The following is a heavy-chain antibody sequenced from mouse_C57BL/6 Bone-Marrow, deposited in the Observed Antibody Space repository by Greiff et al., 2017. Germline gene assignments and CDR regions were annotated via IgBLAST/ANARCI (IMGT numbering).Heavy chain of an antibody. Sequence: VQLQQPGAELVRPGTSVKLSCKASGYTFTSYWMHWVKQRPGQGLEWIGVIDPSDSYTNYNQKFKGKATLTVDTSSSTAYMQLSSLTSEDSAVYYCAREGIYYGYGVVFAYWGQGTLVTVSA. CDR1: GYTFTSYW. D-gene: IGHD2-2*01. CDR2: IDPSDSYT. V-gene: IGHV1-59*01. J-gene: IGHJ3*01. CDR3: AREGIYYGYGVVFAY.